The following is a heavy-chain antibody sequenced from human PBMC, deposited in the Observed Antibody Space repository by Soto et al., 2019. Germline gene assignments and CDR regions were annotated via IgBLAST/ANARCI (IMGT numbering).Heavy chain of an antibody. Sequence: QVQLVQSGAEVKKPGASVKVSCKASGYTFTSYAMHWVRQAPGQRLEWMGWINAGNGNTKYSQKFQGRVTITRDTSASTAYMVLSSLRSEDTAVYYCARSTVVVGANIDYWGQGTLVTVSS. CDR2: INAGNGNT. D-gene: IGHD1-26*01. V-gene: IGHV1-3*01. CDR3: ARSTVVVGANIDY. CDR1: GYTFTSYA. J-gene: IGHJ4*02.